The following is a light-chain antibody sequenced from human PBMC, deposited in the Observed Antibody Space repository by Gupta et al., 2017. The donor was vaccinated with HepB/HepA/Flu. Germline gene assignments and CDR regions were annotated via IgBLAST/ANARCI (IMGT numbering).Light chain of an antibody. CDR2: DAS. V-gene: IGKV3-15*01. CDR3: QQYNDWPRT. CDR1: QRISSN. Sequence: EIVMTQFPATRSVSPGERAVLPCRASQRISSNLVWYQQKPGQAPRLLIYDASSRASGIPARFSGSGSGTEFTLTSSSLQSEDFAVFYCQQYNDWPRTFGQGTKVEVK. J-gene: IGKJ1*01.